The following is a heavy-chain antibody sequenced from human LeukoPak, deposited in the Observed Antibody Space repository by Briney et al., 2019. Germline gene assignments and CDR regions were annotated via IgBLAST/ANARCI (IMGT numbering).Heavy chain of an antibody. CDR1: GGSISSYY. J-gene: IGHJ5*02. Sequence: SETLSLTCTVSGGSISSYYWSWIRQPPGKGLEWIGYIYYSGSTNYNRSLKSRVTISVDTSKNQFSLKLGSVTAADTAVYYCAREVSSSWYVYWFDPWGQGTLVTVSS. CDR3: AREVSSSWYVYWFDP. D-gene: IGHD6-13*01. CDR2: IYYSGST. V-gene: IGHV4-59*01.